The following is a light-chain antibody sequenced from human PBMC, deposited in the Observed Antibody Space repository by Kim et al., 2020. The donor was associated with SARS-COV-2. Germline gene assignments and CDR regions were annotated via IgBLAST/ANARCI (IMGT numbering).Light chain of an antibody. CDR3: QSHDSSLRGYV. J-gene: IGLJ1*01. CDR1: SSNLGAGYA. V-gene: IGLV1-40*01. CDR2: ANT. Sequence: QRVTISCTGNSSNLGAGYAVHWYQLLPGAVPNLLIYANTNRPSGVPDRFSGSKSGNSASLVITGLQPEDEADYYCQSHDSSLRGYVFGAGTKVIVL.